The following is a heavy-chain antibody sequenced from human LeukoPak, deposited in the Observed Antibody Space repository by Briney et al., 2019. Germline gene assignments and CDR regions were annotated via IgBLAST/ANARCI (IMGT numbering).Heavy chain of an antibody. V-gene: IGHV3-15*01. CDR2: IKSKTDGGTT. D-gene: IGHD3-16*02. Sequence: GGSLRLSCAASGLTCSNYAMSWVRQAPGKGLEWVGRIKSKTDGGTTDYAAPVKGRFTISRDDSKNTLYLQMNSLKTEDTAVYYCTRDIMITFGGVIDIFDYWGQGTLVTVSS. CDR3: TRDIMITFGGVIDIFDY. J-gene: IGHJ4*02. CDR1: GLTCSNYA.